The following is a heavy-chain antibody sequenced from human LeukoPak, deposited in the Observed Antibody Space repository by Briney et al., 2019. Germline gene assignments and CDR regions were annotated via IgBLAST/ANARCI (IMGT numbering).Heavy chain of an antibody. CDR2: ITPSGST. CDR3: ASSFYYDSRDY. CDR1: GGSFSGYF. D-gene: IGHD3-22*01. V-gene: IGHV4-34*01. J-gene: IGHJ4*02. Sequence: SETLSLTCVVYGGSFSGYFWSWIRQPPGKGVEWIGEITPSGSTNYNPSLKSLVSISIDTSKKKLSLRLTSVTAADSAVYYCASSFYYDSRDYWGQGTLVTVSS.